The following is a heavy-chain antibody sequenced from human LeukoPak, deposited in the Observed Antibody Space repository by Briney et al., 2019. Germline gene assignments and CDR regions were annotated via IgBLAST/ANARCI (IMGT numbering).Heavy chain of an antibody. CDR1: GFTFSSYS. Sequence: GGSLRLSCAASGFTFSSYSMNWVRQAPGKGLEWVSYISSSSSTIYYADSVKGRFTISRDNAKNSLYLQMNSLRAEDTAVYYCARESSSWYDYGMDVWGQGTTVTVSS. V-gene: IGHV3-48*01. D-gene: IGHD6-13*01. CDR2: ISSSSSTI. CDR3: ARESSSWYDYGMDV. J-gene: IGHJ6*02.